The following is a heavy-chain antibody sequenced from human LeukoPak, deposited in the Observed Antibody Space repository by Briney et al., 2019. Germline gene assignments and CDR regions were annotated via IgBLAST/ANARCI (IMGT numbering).Heavy chain of an antibody. CDR2: IIPIFGTA. Sequence: ASVKVSCKASGYTFTSYGISWVRQAPGQGLEWMGGIIPIFGTANYAQKFQGRVTITTDESTSTAYMELSSLRSEDTAVYYCARVPSTPLGWEPFDPWGQGTLVTVSS. D-gene: IGHD2/OR15-2a*01. CDR3: ARVPSTPLGWEPFDP. V-gene: IGHV1-69*05. J-gene: IGHJ5*02. CDR1: GYTFTSYG.